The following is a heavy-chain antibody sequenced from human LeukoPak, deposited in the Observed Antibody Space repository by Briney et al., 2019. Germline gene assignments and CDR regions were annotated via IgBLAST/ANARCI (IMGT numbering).Heavy chain of an antibody. CDR3: ARVNYGDYLPSFDY. CDR1: TFTFSDYG. V-gene: IGHV3-69-1*01. CDR2: ISSSSTI. Sequence: PGGSLRLSCAASTFTFSDYGMNWVRQAPGKGLEWVSYISSSSTIYYGDSVKGRFTISRDNAENSLYLQMNSLRAKDTAVYYCARVNYGDYLPSFDYWGQGTLVTVSS. J-gene: IGHJ4*02. D-gene: IGHD4-17*01.